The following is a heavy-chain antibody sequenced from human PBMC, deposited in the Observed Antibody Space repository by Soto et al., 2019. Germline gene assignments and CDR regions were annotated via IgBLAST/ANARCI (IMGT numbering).Heavy chain of an antibody. CDR1: GGSISSSSYY. Sequence: SETLSLTCTVSGGSISSSSYYWGWIRQPPGKGLEWIGSIYYSGSTYYNPSLKSRVTISVDTSKNQFSLKLSSVTAADTAVYYCARGSGATTTYYYYGMDVWGQGTTVT. D-gene: IGHD1-26*01. CDR3: ARGSGATTTYYYYGMDV. J-gene: IGHJ6*02. CDR2: IYYSGST. V-gene: IGHV4-39*01.